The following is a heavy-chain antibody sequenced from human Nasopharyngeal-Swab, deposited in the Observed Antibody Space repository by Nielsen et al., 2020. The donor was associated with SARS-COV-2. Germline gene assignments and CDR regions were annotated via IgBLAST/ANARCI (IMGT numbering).Heavy chain of an antibody. CDR1: GCIFTSYA. D-gene: IGHD6-6*01. CDR2: ITTNTGNP. Sequence: GAVQASCQASGCIFTSYAMIWARQAPRQGLEWMGWITTNTGNPTYAQGFTGRFVFTLDTSVSTAYLQFSSLKAEDTAVYYCASGEMEYSSSSPVYYYYGMDVWGQGTTVTVSS. J-gene: IGHJ6*02. V-gene: IGHV7-4-1*02. CDR3: ASGEMEYSSSSPVYYYYGMDV.